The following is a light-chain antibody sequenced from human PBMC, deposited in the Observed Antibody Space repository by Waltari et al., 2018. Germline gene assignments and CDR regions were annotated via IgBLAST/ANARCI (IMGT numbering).Light chain of an antibody. CDR2: GNS. Sequence: QSVLTQPPSVSGAPGQRVIISCTGTRSTIGAGFDVPWYQQVPGAAPRLLTYGNSNRPSGVPDRFSGSKSGSSASLAITGLLPEDEADYYCQSFDSSMSGSVFGGGTKLTVL. CDR1: RSTIGAGFD. CDR3: QSFDSSMSGSV. V-gene: IGLV1-40*01. J-gene: IGLJ2*01.